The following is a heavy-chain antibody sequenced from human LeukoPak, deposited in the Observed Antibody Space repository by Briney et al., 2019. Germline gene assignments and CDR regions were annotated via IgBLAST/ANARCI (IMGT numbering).Heavy chain of an antibody. D-gene: IGHD6-19*01. J-gene: IGHJ5*02. CDR2: ISAYNGNT. Sequence: ASVKVSCKASGYTFTGYYMHWVRQAPGQGLEWMGWISAYNGNTNYPQKLQGRVTMTTDTSTSTAYMELRSLRSDDTAVYYCARGGGTVAGTWFDPWGQGTLVTVSS. CDR1: GYTFTGYY. CDR3: ARGGGTVAGTWFDP. V-gene: IGHV1-18*04.